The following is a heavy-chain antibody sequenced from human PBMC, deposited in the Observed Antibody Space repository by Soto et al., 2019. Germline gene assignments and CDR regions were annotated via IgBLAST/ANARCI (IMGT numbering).Heavy chain of an antibody. CDR3: ARDKGAYYSHLVY. CDR2: IIPFFGTP. Sequence: QVLLVQSGAEVKKPGSSVKVSCKLSGATFSSYAMSWVRQAPGQGLEWIGGIIPFFGTPNYAQKFQGRDTITPDTSTAKSYMELSSLRSDDTAVYYCARDKGAYYSHLVYWGQGTLVTVSS. J-gene: IGHJ4*02. D-gene: IGHD3-22*01. CDR1: GATFSSYA. V-gene: IGHV1-69*06.